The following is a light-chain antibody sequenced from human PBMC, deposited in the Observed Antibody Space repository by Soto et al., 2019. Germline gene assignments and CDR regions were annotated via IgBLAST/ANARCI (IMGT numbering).Light chain of an antibody. CDR1: SSNIGAGYD. V-gene: IGLV1-40*01. CDR3: QSYDSSLSGYYV. Sequence: QSALTQPLSVSGAPGQRVTISCTGSSSNIGAGYDVHWYQQLPGTAPKLLIYGNSNRPSGVPDRFSGSKSGTSASLAITGLQAEDEADYYCQSYDSSLSGYYVFGTGTKATVL. J-gene: IGLJ1*01. CDR2: GNS.